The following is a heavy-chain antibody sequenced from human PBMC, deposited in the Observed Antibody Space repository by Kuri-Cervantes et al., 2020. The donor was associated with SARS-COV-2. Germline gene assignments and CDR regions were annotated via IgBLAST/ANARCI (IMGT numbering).Heavy chain of an antibody. Sequence: ASVKVSCKASGYTFTGYYMHWVRQAPGQGLEWMGWTNPNSGGTNYAQKFQGRVTMTRDTSISTAYMELSRLRSDDTAVYYCAREGVGAHKGYYMDVWGKGPRSPSP. CDR1: GYTFTGYY. J-gene: IGHJ6*03. CDR3: AREGVGAHKGYYMDV. V-gene: IGHV1-2*02. D-gene: IGHD1-26*01. CDR2: TNPNSGGT.